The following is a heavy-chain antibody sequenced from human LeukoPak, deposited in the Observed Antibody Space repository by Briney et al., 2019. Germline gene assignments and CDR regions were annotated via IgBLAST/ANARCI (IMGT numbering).Heavy chain of an antibody. CDR2: ISGSGGST. D-gene: IGHD7-27*01. J-gene: IGHJ4*02. V-gene: IGHV3-23*01. CDR3: AKDFTGARDY. CDR1: GFTFSSYA. Sequence: PGGTLRLSCAASGFTFSSYAMSWVRQAPGKGLEWVSAISGSGGSTYYADSVKGRFTISRDNSKNTLYLQMNSLRAEDTAIYYCAKDFTGARDYWGQGTLVTVSS.